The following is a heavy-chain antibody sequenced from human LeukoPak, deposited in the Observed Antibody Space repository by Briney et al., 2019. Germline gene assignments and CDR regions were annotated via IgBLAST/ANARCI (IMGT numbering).Heavy chain of an antibody. Sequence: SETLSLTCTVSGGSFSSYYWSWIRQPAGKGLEWIGRIYTSGSTNYNPSLKSRVTMSVDTSKNQFSLKLSSVTAADTAVYYCAREVVVAATVYYYYGMDVGGQGTTVTVSS. CDR1: GGSFSSYY. CDR3: AREVVVAATVYYYYGMDV. D-gene: IGHD2-15*01. CDR2: IYTSGST. J-gene: IGHJ6*02. V-gene: IGHV4-4*07.